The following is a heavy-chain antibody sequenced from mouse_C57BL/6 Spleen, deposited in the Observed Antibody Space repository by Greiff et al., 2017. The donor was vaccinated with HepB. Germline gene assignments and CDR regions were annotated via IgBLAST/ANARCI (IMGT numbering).Heavy chain of an antibody. J-gene: IGHJ1*03. CDR2: ISSGSSTI. CDR1: GFTFSDYG. V-gene: IGHV5-17*01. D-gene: IGHD1-1*01. CDR3: ARRGFLYYGSRPDRWYFDV. Sequence: EVMLVESGGGLVKPGGSLKLSCAASGFTFSDYGMHWVRQAPEKGLEWVAYISSGSSTIYYADTVKGRFTISRDNAKNTLFLQMTSLRSEDTAMYYCARRGFLYYGSRPDRWYFDVWGTGTTVTVSS.